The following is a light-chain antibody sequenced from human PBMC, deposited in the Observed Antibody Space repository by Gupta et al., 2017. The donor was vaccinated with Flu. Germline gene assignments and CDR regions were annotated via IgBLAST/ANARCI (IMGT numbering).Light chain of an antibody. CDR2: GAS. CDR3: QQYKNWPLT. J-gene: IGKJ3*01. V-gene: IGKV3-15*01. CDR1: QSVSSS. Sequence: VMTQSPATLSVSPGERVTLSCRASQSVSSSLAWYQQKPGQAPRLLIYGASTRATGIPARFSGSGSGTEFTLTISSLQSEDFAVYYCQQYKNWPLTFGPGTKVDIK.